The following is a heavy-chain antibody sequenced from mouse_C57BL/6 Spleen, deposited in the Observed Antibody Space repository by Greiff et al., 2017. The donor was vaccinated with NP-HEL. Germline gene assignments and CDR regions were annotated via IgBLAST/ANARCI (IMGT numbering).Heavy chain of an antibody. V-gene: IGHV1-69*01. CDR3: ARGLGYAWFAY. D-gene: IGHD2-14*01. J-gene: IGHJ3*01. Sequence: VQLQQPGAELVMPGASVKLSCKASGYTFTSYWMHWVKQRPGQGLEWIGEIDPSDSYTNYNQKFKGKSTLTVDKSSSTAYMQLSSLTSEDSAVYYCARGLGYAWFAYWGQGTLVTVSA. CDR2: IDPSDSYT. CDR1: GYTFTSYW.